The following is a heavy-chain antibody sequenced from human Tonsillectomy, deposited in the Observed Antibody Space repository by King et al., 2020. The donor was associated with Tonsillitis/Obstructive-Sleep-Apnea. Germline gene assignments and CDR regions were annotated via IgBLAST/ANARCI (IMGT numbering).Heavy chain of an antibody. CDR1: GGTFSSYA. CDR2: IIPIFGTA. J-gene: IGHJ6*03. V-gene: IGHV1-69*01. D-gene: IGHD3-16*01. Sequence: QLVQSGAEVKKPGSSVKVSCKASGGTFSSYAISWVRQAPGQGLEWMGGIIPIFGTANYAQKFQGRVTITADESTSTAYMELSSRRSEDTAVYYCARDLRFVSAARETYYYYMDVWGKGTTVTVSS. CDR3: ARDLRFVSAARETYYYYMDV.